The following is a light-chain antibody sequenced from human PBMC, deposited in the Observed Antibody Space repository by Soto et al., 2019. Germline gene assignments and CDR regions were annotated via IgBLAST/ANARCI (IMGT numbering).Light chain of an antibody. Sequence: DIQMTQSPSSISASVGDRITITCRASQGIATDLAWFQQRPGHAPKSLIYAASTLQSGVPSVFSASGSGTDFSLTISGLQPDDFATYYCQQYYTYPFTFGPGTRV. J-gene: IGKJ3*01. CDR1: QGIATD. V-gene: IGKV1-16*01. CDR3: QQYYTYPFT. CDR2: AAS.